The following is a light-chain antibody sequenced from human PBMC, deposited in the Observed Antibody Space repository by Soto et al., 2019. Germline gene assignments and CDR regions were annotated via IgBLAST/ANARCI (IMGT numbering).Light chain of an antibody. Sequence: EIVLTQSPGTLSLSPGERATLSCRASQSVSSNYLAWYQQKPGQAPRLLLYGASSRATGIPDRFSGSGSGTDFTLTISRLEPEDFAVYYCQEYGSSLALTFGGGTKVEI. CDR1: QSVSSNY. CDR3: QEYGSSLALT. V-gene: IGKV3-20*01. J-gene: IGKJ4*01. CDR2: GAS.